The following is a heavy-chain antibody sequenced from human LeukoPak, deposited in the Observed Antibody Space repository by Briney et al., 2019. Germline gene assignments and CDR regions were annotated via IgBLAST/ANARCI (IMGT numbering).Heavy chain of an antibody. CDR2: ISGSGGST. J-gene: IGHJ4*02. CDR3: ARQSSGIAATDKIDY. D-gene: IGHD6-13*01. Sequence: GGSLRLSCAASGFTFSGYWMSWVRQAPGRGLEWVSGISGSGGSTYYADSVKGRFTISRDDAKKSLYLQMNSLRVEDTAIYYCARQSSGIAATDKIDYWGQGTLVTVSS. V-gene: IGHV3-23*01. CDR1: GFTFSGYW.